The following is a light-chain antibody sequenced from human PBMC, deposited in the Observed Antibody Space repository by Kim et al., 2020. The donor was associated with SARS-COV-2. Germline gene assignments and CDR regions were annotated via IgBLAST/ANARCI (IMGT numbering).Light chain of an antibody. CDR1: TGTVTSGHY. CDR3: LLYYSDYWG. CDR2: DTS. Sequence: QAVVTQEASLTVSPGGTVTLTCGSSTGTVTSGHYPYWFQQKPGQAPRTLIFDTSNKHSWTPARFSGSLLGGKAALTLSGAQPEDEADYYCLLYYSDYWGFWGGTPL. V-gene: IGLV7-46*01. J-gene: IGLJ7*01.